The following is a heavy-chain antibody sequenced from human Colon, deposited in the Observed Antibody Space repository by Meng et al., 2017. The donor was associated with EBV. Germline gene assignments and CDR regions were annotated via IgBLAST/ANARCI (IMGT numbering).Heavy chain of an antibody. CDR3: ARDRARLIKYNCFDP. CDR1: CDSIPRGDYS. CDR2: IYSSGNT. Sequence: QVQLQESGPGLVKPSQTLSLTCTVSCDSIPRGDYSWNWIHQPPGKGLEWIGYIYSSGNTFYNPSPHSRVTMSVDTSKNQFSLRLTSVNAADTAVYYCARDRARLIKYNCFDPWGQGTLVTVSS. J-gene: IGHJ5*02. V-gene: IGHV4-30-4*01. D-gene: IGHD3-10*01.